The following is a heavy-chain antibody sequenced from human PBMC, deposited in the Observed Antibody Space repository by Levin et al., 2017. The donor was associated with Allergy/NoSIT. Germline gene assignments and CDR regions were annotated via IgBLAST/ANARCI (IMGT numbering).Heavy chain of an antibody. J-gene: IGHJ3*02. CDR1: GGSISSGDYY. Sequence: SETLSLTCTVSGGSISSGDYYWSWIRQPPGKGLEWIGYIYYSGSTYYNPSLKSRVTISVDTSKNQFSLKLSSVTAADTAVYYCARVLGGSGSYYRYASDAFDIWGQGTMVTVSS. D-gene: IGHD3-10*01. CDR3: ARVLGGSGSYYRYASDAFDI. V-gene: IGHV4-30-4*01. CDR2: IYYSGST.